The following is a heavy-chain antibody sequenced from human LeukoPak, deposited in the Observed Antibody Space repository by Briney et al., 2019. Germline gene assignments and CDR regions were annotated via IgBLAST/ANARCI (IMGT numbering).Heavy chain of an antibody. CDR1: GGSFSGHY. CDR2: INHSGST. CDR3: ARGGVKWELLLSFDY. D-gene: IGHD1-26*01. Sequence: PSETLSLTCAVYGGSFSGHYWSWIRRPPGKGLEWIGEINHSGSTNYNPSLKSRVTISVDTSKNQFSLKLNSVTAADTAVYYCARGGVKWELLLSFDYWGQGTLVTVSS. V-gene: IGHV4-34*01. J-gene: IGHJ4*02.